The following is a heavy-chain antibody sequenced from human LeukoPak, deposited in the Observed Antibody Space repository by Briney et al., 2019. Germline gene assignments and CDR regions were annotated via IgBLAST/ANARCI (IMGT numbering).Heavy chain of an antibody. CDR3: ARVGCSSSSCKGYWFDP. J-gene: IGHJ5*02. D-gene: IGHD2-2*01. Sequence: PSETLSLTCTVSGYSISSGYYWGWIRQPPGKGLEWIGSIYHSGSTYYNPSLKSRVTISVDRSKNQFSLKLSSVTAADTAVYYCARVGCSSSSCKGYWFDPWGQGTLVTVSS. CDR2: IYHSGST. CDR1: GYSISSGYY. V-gene: IGHV4-38-2*02.